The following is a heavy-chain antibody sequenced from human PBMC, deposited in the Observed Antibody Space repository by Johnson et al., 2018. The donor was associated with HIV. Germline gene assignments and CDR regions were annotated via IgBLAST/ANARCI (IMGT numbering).Heavy chain of an antibody. CDR3: AKEALRGGEYDAFDI. Sequence: QVQLVESGGGVVQPGRSLRLSCAASGFAFSSYVMHWVRQAPGKGLEWVAVIQYDGSNKYYADSVKGRFTISRDNSKNTMYLQMNSLRAEDTAVYYCAKEALRGGEYDAFDIWGQGTMVTVSS. J-gene: IGHJ3*02. D-gene: IGHD2-15*01. V-gene: IGHV3-30*18. CDR1: GFAFSSYV. CDR2: IQYDGSNK.